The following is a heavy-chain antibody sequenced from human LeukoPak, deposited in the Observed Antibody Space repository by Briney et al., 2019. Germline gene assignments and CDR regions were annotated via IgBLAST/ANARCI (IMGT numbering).Heavy chain of an antibody. CDR2: IIPILGIA. Sequence: GASVKVSCKASGGTFSSYAISWVRQAPGQGLEWMGRIIPILGIANYAQKFQGRVTITADKSTSTAYMELSSLRSEDTAVYYCARGDVDTAELDYYYYGMDVWGQGTTVTVSS. J-gene: IGHJ6*02. CDR3: ARGDVDTAELDYYYYGMDV. D-gene: IGHD5-18*01. V-gene: IGHV1-69*04. CDR1: GGTFSSYA.